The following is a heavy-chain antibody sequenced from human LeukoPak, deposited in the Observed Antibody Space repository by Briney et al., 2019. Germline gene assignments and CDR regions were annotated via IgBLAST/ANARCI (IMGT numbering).Heavy chain of an antibody. J-gene: IGHJ3*02. CDR1: GYTFTGYY. CDR2: INPNSGGT. Sequence: ASVKVSCKASGYTFTGYYMHWVRQAPGQGLEWMGWINPNSGGTNYAQKFQGRVTMTRDTSISTAYMELSRLRADDTAVYYCARVYDFRSAFDIWGQGTMVTVSS. D-gene: IGHD5/OR15-5a*01. CDR3: ARVYDFRSAFDI. V-gene: IGHV1-2*02.